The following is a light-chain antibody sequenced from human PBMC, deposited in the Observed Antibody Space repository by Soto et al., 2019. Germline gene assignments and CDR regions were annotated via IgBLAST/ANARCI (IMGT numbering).Light chain of an antibody. V-gene: IGKV1-39*01. CDR3: QQSYSTPPWT. Sequence: HISHSPCSLSASVGDRVTITCRASQSISSYLNWYQQKPGKAPKLLIYAASSLQSGVPSRFSGSGSGTDFTLTISSLQPEDFATYYCQQSYSTPPWTFGQGTKVDSK. CDR2: AAS. CDR1: QSISSY. J-gene: IGKJ1*01.